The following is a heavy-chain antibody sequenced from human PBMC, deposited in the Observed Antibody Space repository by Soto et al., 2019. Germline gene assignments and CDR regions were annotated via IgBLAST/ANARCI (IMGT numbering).Heavy chain of an antibody. CDR3: DREHHEIGFDY. J-gene: IGHJ4*02. CDR2: IYYSGST. Sequence: SETLSLTCTVSGGSISSGDYYWSWIRQPPGKGLEWIGYIYYSGSTYYNPSLKSRVTISVDTSKNQFSLKLSSVTAADTAVYYCDREHHEIGFDYWGQGTLVTVSS. V-gene: IGHV4-30-4*01. CDR1: GGSISSGDYY.